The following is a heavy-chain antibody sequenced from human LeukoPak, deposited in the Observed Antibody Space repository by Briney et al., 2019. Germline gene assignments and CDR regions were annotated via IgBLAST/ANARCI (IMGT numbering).Heavy chain of an antibody. CDR2: INHRGST. D-gene: IGHD5-12*01. CDR1: GGSFSGYY. Sequence: PSETLSLTCAVYGGSFSGYYWSWTRQPPGKGLEWIGEINHRGSTNYNPSLKSRVTISVDTSKNQFSLKLSSVTAAGTAVYYCARGSNRGYTYWGHGTLVTVSS. CDR3: ARGSNRGYTY. V-gene: IGHV4-34*01. J-gene: IGHJ4*01.